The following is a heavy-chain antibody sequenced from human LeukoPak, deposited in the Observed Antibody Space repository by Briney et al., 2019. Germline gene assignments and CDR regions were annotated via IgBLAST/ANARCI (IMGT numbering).Heavy chain of an antibody. CDR2: ISWNSGSI. V-gene: IGHV3-9*01. D-gene: IGHD4-23*01. Sequence: GGSLRLSCAASGFTFDDYAMPWVRQAPGKGLEWVSGISWNSGSIGYADSVKGRFTISRDNAKNSLYLQMNSLRAEDTALYYCAKSMVVTPRLDFLFDYWGQGTLVTVSS. CDR3: AKSMVVTPRLDFLFDY. CDR1: GFTFDDYA. J-gene: IGHJ4*02.